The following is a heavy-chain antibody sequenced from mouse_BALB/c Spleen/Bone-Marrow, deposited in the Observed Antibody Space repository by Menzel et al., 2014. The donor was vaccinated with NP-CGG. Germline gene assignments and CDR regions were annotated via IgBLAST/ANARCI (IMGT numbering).Heavy chain of an antibody. CDR3: TRYDLTTRAFAY. D-gene: IGHD3-3*01. Sequence: QVQXQQSGAELVRPGASVKLSCKASGYYFTSYWMNWVKQRPGQGLEWIAMIHLSDSESRLNQKFKDKATLTVDKSSSTAYMQLSSPTSEDSAVYYCTRYDLTTRAFAYWGQGTLVTVSA. CDR2: IHLSDSES. V-gene: IGHV1-61*01. CDR1: GYYFTSYW. J-gene: IGHJ3*01.